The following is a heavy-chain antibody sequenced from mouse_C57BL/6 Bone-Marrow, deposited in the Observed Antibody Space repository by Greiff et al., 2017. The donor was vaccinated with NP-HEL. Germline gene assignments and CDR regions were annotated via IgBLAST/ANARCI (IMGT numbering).Heavy chain of an antibody. CDR2: INPGDGAT. CDR3: ARGLAAY. V-gene: IGHV1-82*01. D-gene: IGHD3-3*01. Sequence: QVQLQQSGPELVKPGASVKISCKASGYAFSSSWMNWVKQRTGKGLEWIGVINPGDGATSYNEKFKGKATLTADKSSSTAYMQLSSLTSEDSAVYFCARGLAAYWGPVTLVTVSA. J-gene: IGHJ3*01. CDR1: GYAFSSSW.